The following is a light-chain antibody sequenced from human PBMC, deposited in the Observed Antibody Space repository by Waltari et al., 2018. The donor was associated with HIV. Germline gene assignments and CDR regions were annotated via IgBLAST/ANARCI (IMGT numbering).Light chain of an antibody. CDR3: QAWVSRTAWVI. CDR2: QDN. J-gene: IGLJ2*01. V-gene: IGLV3-1*01. Sequence: SYDLAQPPSVSVSPGQTASITCSGDTLGHTFASCYQQRPCQSPLLIIYQDNRRPSGIPDRFSGSHSGNAATLTISETQAMDEADYFCQAWVSRTAWVIFGGGTKLTVV. CDR1: TLGHTF.